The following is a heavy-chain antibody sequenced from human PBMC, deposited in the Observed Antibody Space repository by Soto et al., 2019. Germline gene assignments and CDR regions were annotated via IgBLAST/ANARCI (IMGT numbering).Heavy chain of an antibody. J-gene: IGHJ6*02. Sequence: GESLKISCKASGSIFSTHSISCFRHMPGKGLEWLGSIFPSYSDLRYNPSFQGQVTISVDKSIETAYLQWTSLKASDTATFYCAKHNYFVSGISFYYYRSDFWGQGSTVTVSS. V-gene: IGHV5-51*01. CDR3: AKHNYFVSGISFYYYRSDF. CDR2: IFPSYSDL. CDR1: GSIFSTHS. D-gene: IGHD3-10*01.